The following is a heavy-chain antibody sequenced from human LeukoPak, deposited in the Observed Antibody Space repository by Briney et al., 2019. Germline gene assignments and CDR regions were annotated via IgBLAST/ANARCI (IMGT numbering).Heavy chain of an antibody. CDR2: IKQDGSEK. D-gene: IGHD4/OR15-4a*01. CDR3: ARRAGAYSHPYDY. CDR1: GFTFTSYW. J-gene: IGHJ4*02. V-gene: IGHV3-7*03. Sequence: GGSLRLSCAASGFTFTSYWMSWVRQAPGKGLEWVANIKQDGSEKYYVDSVKGRFTISRDNAKNSLYLQMNSLRAEDTAVYYCARRAGAYSHPYDYWGQGTLVTVSS.